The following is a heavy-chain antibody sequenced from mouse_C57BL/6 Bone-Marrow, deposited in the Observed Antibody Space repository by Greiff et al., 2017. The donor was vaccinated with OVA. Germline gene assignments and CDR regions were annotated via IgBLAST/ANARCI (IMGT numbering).Heavy chain of an antibody. D-gene: IGHD2-4*01. CDR3: ARPIYYDYDGAGDYAMDY. J-gene: IGHJ4*01. V-gene: IGHV8-12*01. Sequence: ESGPGILQSSQTLSLTCSFSGFSLSTSGMGVSWIRQPSGKGLEWLAHIYWDDDKRYNPSLKSRLTISKDTSRNQVFLKITSVDTADTATYYCARPIYYDYDGAGDYAMDYWGQGTSVTVSS. CDR2: IYWDDDK. CDR1: GFSLSTSGMG.